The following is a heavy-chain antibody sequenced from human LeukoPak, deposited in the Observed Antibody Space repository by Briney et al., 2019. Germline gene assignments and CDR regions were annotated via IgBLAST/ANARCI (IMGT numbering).Heavy chain of an antibody. CDR1: GYTFTGYY. J-gene: IGHJ4*02. Sequence: ASVKVSCKASGYTFTGYYMHWVRQAPGQGLEWMGWINPNSGGTNYAQKFQGGVTMTRDTSISTAYMELSRLRSDDTAVYYCARVRRVGATVTIDYWGQGTLVTVSS. CDR3: ARVRRVGATVTIDY. V-gene: IGHV1-2*02. D-gene: IGHD1-26*01. CDR2: INPNSGGT.